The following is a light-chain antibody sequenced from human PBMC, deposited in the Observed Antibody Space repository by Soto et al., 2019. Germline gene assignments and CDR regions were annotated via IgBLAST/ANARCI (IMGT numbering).Light chain of an antibody. V-gene: IGKV1-5*03. CDR1: QSISSW. CDR2: KAS. CDR3: QQCNSYPPT. Sequence: DIQMTQSPSTLSASVGDRVTITCRASQSISSWLAWYQQKPGKAPKVLIYKASNLQSGVPARLSGSGSGTDFTLTISSQQPDDFATYYCQQCNSYPPTFGQGTTVDIK. J-gene: IGKJ1*01.